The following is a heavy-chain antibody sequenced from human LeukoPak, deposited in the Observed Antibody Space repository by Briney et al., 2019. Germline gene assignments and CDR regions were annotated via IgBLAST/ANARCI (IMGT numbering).Heavy chain of an antibody. Sequence: GGSLRLSCAASGFTVSSHFMNWVRQAPGKGLEWVSVIYSGGSTYYADSVKGRFTISRDNSKNTLYLQMNSLRVEDTAVYYCARAVAGRYFDYWGQGTLVTVSS. CDR1: GFTVSSHF. CDR2: IYSGGST. J-gene: IGHJ4*02. D-gene: IGHD6-19*01. CDR3: ARAVAGRYFDY. V-gene: IGHV3-66*01.